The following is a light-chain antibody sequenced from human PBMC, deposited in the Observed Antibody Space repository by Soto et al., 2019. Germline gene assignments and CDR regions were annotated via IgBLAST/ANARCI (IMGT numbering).Light chain of an antibody. CDR1: QSVRSN. CDR3: QLCVIWPPLT. CDR2: GAS. J-gene: IGKJ3*01. Sequence: VMTQSPGTLSVSPGERATLSCMASQSVRSNLAWYQQKPGQAPRLLIFGASTRATGIPAGLSGSGSGTEFTLTISSLLSEDYAVYYCQLCVIWPPLTFGHGTKVDIK. V-gene: IGKV3-15*01.